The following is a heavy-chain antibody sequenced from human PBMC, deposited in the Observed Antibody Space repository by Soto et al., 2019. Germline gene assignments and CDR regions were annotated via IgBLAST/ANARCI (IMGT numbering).Heavy chain of an antibody. CDR2: VSHAGPT. V-gene: IGHV4-39*02. J-gene: IGHJ6*02. CDR3: ARDKGISVAGFFRKDPYFGLDV. Sequence: SETLSLTCSVSGASIDDRGHHWSWLRRSPGRVLESLGSVSHAGPTYYHPALKTRVSVSVDTAKNQFSLKLAYVTAADTAVYFCARDKGISVAGFFRKDPYFGLDVWGPGTTVT. D-gene: IGHD6-19*01. CDR1: GASIDDRGHH.